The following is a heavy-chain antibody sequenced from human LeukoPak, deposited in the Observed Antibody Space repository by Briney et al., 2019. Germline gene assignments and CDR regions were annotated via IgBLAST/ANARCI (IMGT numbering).Heavy chain of an antibody. V-gene: IGHV3-23*01. CDR2: ISASGGTT. CDR1: GFTFSSYV. CDR3: AQGMIRVRTE. Sequence: PGGSLRLSCAVSGFTFSSYVTNWVRQAPGKGLERVSDISASGGTTYYADSVKGRLTISRDNSKNTLYLQMNRLRAGDTAVYYCAQGMIRVRTEWRQGTLVTVSS. J-gene: IGHJ4*02. D-gene: IGHD3-22*01.